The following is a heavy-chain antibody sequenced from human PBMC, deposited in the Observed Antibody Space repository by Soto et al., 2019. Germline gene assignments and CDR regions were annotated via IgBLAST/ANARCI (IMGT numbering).Heavy chain of an antibody. V-gene: IGHV2-5*02. D-gene: IGHD7-27*01. CDR2: LYWDDDK. Sequence: QITLKESGPTLVKPTQTLTLTCTFSGFSLSTSGVGVGWIRQPPGKALEWLAFLYWDDDKRYSPSLKSRLTITNDTSKNQVLLTMTNMDPVDTATYYCARTGVNWGSRGLVDYWGQGTLVTVAS. CDR3: ARTGVNWGSRGLVDY. CDR1: GFSLSTSGVG. J-gene: IGHJ4*02.